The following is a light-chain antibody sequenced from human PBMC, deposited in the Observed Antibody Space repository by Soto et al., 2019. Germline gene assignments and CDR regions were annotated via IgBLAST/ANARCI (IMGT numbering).Light chain of an antibody. CDR1: ESVSSN. CDR2: GAS. J-gene: IGKJ5*01. V-gene: IGKV3-15*01. Sequence: EIVMTQSPATLSVSPGERATLSCRARESVSSNLVWYQQRPGQPPRLLIYGASTRATGVPARFSGSGSGTEFTLTISSLQSEDFAVYYCQQHKNWPPSTFGQGTRLEIK. CDR3: QQHKNWPPST.